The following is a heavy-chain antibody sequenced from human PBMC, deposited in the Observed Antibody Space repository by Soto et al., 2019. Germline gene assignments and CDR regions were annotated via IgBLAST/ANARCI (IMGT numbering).Heavy chain of an antibody. Sequence: SVKVSCKASGGTFSSYAISWVRQAPGQGLEWMGGIIPIFGTANYAQKFQGRVTITADESTSTAYMELSSLRSEDTAVYYCASMYYDSWSGYYPSYYYGMDVWGQGTTVTVSS. D-gene: IGHD3-3*01. CDR3: ASMYYDSWSGYYPSYYYGMDV. V-gene: IGHV1-69*13. CDR1: GGTFSSYA. CDR2: IIPIFGTA. J-gene: IGHJ6*02.